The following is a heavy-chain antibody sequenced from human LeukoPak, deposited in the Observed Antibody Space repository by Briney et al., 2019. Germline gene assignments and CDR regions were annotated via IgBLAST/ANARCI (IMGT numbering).Heavy chain of an antibody. CDR3: ARERGGWYEGYFDY. Sequence: GRSLRLSCAASGFTFSSYWMHWVRQAPGKGLVWVSRINSDGSSTSYADSVKGRFTISRDNAKNTLYLQMNSLRAEDTAVYYCARERGGWYEGYFDYWGQGTLVTVSS. CDR1: GFTFSSYW. J-gene: IGHJ4*02. D-gene: IGHD6-19*01. V-gene: IGHV3-74*01. CDR2: INSDGSST.